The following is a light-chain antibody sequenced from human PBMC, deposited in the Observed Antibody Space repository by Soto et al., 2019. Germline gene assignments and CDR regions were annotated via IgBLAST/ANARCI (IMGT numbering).Light chain of an antibody. CDR3: QQFSSYPLT. Sequence: EFVLTQSPVTLSLSPGERATLSCMAIQTVRNNYLAWYQQKPGQAPRLLIYDASSRATGIPDRFSGGGSGTDFTLTISRLEPEDFAVYYCQQFSSYPLTFGGGTKVDIK. CDR2: DAS. V-gene: IGKV3-20*01. CDR1: QTVRNNY. J-gene: IGKJ4*01.